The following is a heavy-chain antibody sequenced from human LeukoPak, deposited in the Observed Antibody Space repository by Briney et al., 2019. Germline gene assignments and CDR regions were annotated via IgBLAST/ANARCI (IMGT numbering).Heavy chain of an antibody. J-gene: IGHJ5*02. CDR2: PSSSGGTT. CDR3: ARDTYDFWSGYYTVDWFDP. V-gene: IGHV3-23*01. Sequence: PGGSLRLSCAASGFTFSNYAMSWVRQAPGKGLEWVSGPSSSGGTTYYADSVKGRFTISRDNSKNTLYLQMNNLRAEDTAVYYCARDTYDFWSGYYTVDWFDPWGQGTLVTVSS. CDR1: GFTFSNYA. D-gene: IGHD3-3*01.